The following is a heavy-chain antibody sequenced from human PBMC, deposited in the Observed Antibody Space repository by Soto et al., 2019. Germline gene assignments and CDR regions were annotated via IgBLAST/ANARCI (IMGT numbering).Heavy chain of an antibody. Sequence: QVQLVESGGGVVQPGRSLRLSCAASGFTFSSYGMHWVRQAPGKELEWVAGIWYDGSNKYYADSVKGLFTISRDNSKNMMYLQMNSLRAEDRAVYYCARWGIAAGDYWGQGTLVTVSS. D-gene: IGHD6-13*01. CDR1: GFTFSSYG. CDR2: IWYDGSNK. J-gene: IGHJ4*02. CDR3: ARWGIAAGDY. V-gene: IGHV3-33*01.